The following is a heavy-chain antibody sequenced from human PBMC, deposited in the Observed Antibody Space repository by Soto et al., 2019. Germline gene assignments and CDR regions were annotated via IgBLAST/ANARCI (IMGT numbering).Heavy chain of an antibody. Sequence: SETLSLTCTVSGGSISSYYWSWIRQPPGKGLEWIGYIYYSGSTNYNPSLKSRVTIPVDTSKNQFSLKLSSVTAADTAVYYCARHLGAAAGTTPFDYWGQGTLVTVSS. V-gene: IGHV4-59*08. CDR2: IYYSGST. CDR1: GGSISSYY. D-gene: IGHD6-13*01. CDR3: ARHLGAAAGTTPFDY. J-gene: IGHJ4*02.